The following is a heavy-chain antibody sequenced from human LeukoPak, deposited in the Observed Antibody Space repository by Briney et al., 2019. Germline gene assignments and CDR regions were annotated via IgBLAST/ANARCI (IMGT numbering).Heavy chain of an antibody. CDR3: AKETGRWELE. CDR1: GFTFSSYG. D-gene: IGHD1-26*01. V-gene: IGHV3-30*18. CDR2: ISNDGSNK. Sequence: GRSLRLSCAASGFTFSSYGIHWVRQAPVQGLEWVAVISNDGSNKYYADSVKGRFTISRDNSKNTLYLQMNSLRAEDTAVYYCAKETGRWELEWGQGTLVTVSS. J-gene: IGHJ4*02.